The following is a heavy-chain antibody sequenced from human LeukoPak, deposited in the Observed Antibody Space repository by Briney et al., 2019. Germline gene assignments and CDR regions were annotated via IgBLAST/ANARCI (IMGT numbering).Heavy chain of an antibody. V-gene: IGHV4-39*07. Sequence: SETLSLTCTVSGGSISSSSYYWGWIRQPPGKGLEWIGSIYYSGSTYYNPSLKSRVTIPVDTSKNQFSLKLSSVTAADTAVYYCARAYYYDSSGYLDYWGQGTLVTVSS. CDR2: IYYSGST. J-gene: IGHJ4*02. CDR1: GGSISSSSYY. D-gene: IGHD3-22*01. CDR3: ARAYYYDSSGYLDY.